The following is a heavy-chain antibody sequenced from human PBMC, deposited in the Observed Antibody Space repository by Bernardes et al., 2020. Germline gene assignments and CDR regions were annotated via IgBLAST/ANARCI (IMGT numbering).Heavy chain of an antibody. J-gene: IGHJ5*02. CDR3: ARVSQVLRPSGGWFDP. V-gene: IGHV3-48*02. D-gene: IGHD3-3*01. CDR1: GFTFSSYS. Sequence: GGSLRLSCAASGFTFSSYSMNWVRQAPGKGLEWVSYISSSSSTIYYADSVKGRFTISRDNAKNSLYLQMNSLRDEDTAVYYCARVSQVLRPSGGWFDPWGQGTLVTVSS. CDR2: ISSSSSTI.